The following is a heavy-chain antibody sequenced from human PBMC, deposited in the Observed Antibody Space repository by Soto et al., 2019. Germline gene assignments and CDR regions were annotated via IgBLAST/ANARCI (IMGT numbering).Heavy chain of an antibody. V-gene: IGHV4-61*01. CDR1: GGSVSSGSYY. Sequence: SETLSLTCTVSGGSVSSGSYYWSWVRQPPGKGLEWIGYTHHSGTTNYNPSLKSRVTISVDTFKNQFSLKLTSVTAADTAMFYCARGGGYCSGTSCYTYFFDYWGQGALVTVSS. CDR2: THHSGTT. J-gene: IGHJ4*02. CDR3: ARGGGYCSGTSCYTYFFDY. D-gene: IGHD2-2*01.